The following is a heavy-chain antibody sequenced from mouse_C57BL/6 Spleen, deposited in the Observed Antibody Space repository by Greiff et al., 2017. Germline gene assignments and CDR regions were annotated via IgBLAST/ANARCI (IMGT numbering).Heavy chain of an antibody. CDR3: ASIYVYGSSYEELFDY. D-gene: IGHD1-1*01. CDR2: IDPANGNT. V-gene: IGHV14-3*01. J-gene: IGHJ2*01. Sequence: VQLQQSVAELVRPGASVKLSCTASGFNIKNTYMHWVKQRPEQGLEWIGRIDPANGNTKYAPKFQGKATITADTSSNTAYLQLSSLTSADTAIYYCASIYVYGSSYEELFDYWGQGTTLTVSS. CDR1: GFNIKNTY.